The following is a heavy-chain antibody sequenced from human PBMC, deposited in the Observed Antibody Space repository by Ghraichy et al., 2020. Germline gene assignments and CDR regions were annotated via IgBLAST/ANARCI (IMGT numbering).Heavy chain of an antibody. D-gene: IGHD5-24*01. J-gene: IGHJ2*01. CDR3: ARIRRDGYNWGWYFDL. Sequence: SGPTLVKPTQTLTLTCTFSGFSLSTSGMCVSWIRQPPGKALEWLALIDWDDDKYYSTSLKTRLTISKDTSKNQVVLTMTNMDPVDTATYYCARIRRDGYNWGWYFDLWGRGTLVTVSS. V-gene: IGHV2-70*01. CDR1: GFSLSTSGMC. CDR2: IDWDDDK.